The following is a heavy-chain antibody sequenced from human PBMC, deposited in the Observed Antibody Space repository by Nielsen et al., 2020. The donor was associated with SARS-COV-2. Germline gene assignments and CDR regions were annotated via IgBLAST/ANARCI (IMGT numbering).Heavy chain of an antibody. CDR3: ARGGGAKITIFGVVIGGYFDY. J-gene: IGHJ4*02. D-gene: IGHD3-3*01. V-gene: IGHV4-34*01. CDR1: GGSFSGNY. CDR2: IDPSGST. Sequence: SETLSLTCAVYGGSFSGNYWSWIRQPPGKGLEWIGEIDPSGSTNYNPSLKSRVTISVDTSKNQFSLKLSSVTAADTAVYYCARGGGAKITIFGVVIGGYFDYWGQGTLVTVSS.